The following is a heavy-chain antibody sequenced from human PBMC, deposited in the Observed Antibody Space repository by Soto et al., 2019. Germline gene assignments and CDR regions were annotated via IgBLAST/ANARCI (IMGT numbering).Heavy chain of an antibody. V-gene: IGHV3-21*01. CDR1: GFSFSSYS. CDR3: ARGYTGYCSGGTCYWFDP. J-gene: IGHJ5*02. D-gene: IGHD2-15*01. CDR2: ISSSASHI. Sequence: EVQLVESGGGLVKPGGSLRLSCAASGFSFSSYSMNWVRQAPGKGLEWVSSISSSASHINYADSVKGRFTISRDNAKKSLYLQMNSLRDADTAVYYCARGYTGYCSGGTCYWFDPWGQGTLVTVSS.